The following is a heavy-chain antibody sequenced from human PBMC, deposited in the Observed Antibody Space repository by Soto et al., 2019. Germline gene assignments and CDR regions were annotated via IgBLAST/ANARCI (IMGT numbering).Heavy chain of an antibody. CDR3: ASEYPHPGYSYGLNPIDY. Sequence: SLRLSCAASGFTFSSYGMHWVRQAPGKVLEWVAVIWYDGSNKYYADSVKGRFTISRDNSKNTLYLQMNSLRAEDTAVYYCASEYPHPGYSYGLNPIDYWGQGTLVTVSS. D-gene: IGHD5-18*01. CDR2: IWYDGSNK. CDR1: GFTFSSYG. J-gene: IGHJ4*02. V-gene: IGHV3-33*01.